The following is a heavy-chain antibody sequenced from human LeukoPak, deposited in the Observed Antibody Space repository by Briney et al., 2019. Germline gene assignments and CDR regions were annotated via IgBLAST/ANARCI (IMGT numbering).Heavy chain of an antibody. CDR3: ARDPIPASISYYFDY. V-gene: IGHV1-2*02. CDR1: GYTFTGYY. J-gene: IGHJ4*02. Sequence: ASVKVSCKASGYTFTGYYMHWVRQAPGQGLEWMGWINPNSGGTNYAQKFQGRVTMTRDTSISTAYMELSRLRSDDTAVYYCARDPIPASISYYFDYWGQGTLVTVSS. CDR2: INPNSGGT. D-gene: IGHD2-2*01.